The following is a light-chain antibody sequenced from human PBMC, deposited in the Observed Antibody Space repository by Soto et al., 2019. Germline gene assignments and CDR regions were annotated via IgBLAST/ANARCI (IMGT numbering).Light chain of an antibody. CDR1: QSVSSSY. CDR2: GAS. Sequence: EIVLTQSPGTLSLSPGERATLSCRASQSVSSSYLAWYQQKPGQAPRLLIYGASSRATGIPDRFSGSGSGTDFTLTISRLEPEDFAVYYCQQYSSSLLFGQGTRLEIK. CDR3: QQYSSSLL. J-gene: IGKJ5*01. V-gene: IGKV3-20*01.